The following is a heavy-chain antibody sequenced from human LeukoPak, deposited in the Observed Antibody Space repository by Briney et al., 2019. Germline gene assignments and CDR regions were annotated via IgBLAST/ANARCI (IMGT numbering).Heavy chain of an antibody. J-gene: IGHJ4*02. CDR2: IYPGDSDT. CDR1: GYTFTNYW. CDR3: ASAGTTSYFY. Sequence: GESLKISCKGSGYTFTNYWIGWVRQMPGKGLEFMGIIYPGDSDTRYSPSLQGQVTISVDKSISTAYLQWSSLKASDNAMYYCASAGTTSYFYWGQGTQVTVSS. V-gene: IGHV5-51*01. D-gene: IGHD1-14*01.